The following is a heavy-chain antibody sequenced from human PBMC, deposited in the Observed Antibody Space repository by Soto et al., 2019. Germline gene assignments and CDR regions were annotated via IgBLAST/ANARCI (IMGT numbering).Heavy chain of an antibody. V-gene: IGHV4-34*01. Sequence: SETLSLTCAVSGGSFSDNYWTWFRQPPNKGLEWIGEISPSGTTKYIPSLWSRASISVDTSKNQFSLKVTSVTAADTAVYYCATSLWFGTQPEIWGRGTLVTVSS. J-gene: IGHJ4*02. CDR3: ATSLWFGTQPEI. CDR2: ISPSGTT. CDR1: GGSFSDNY. D-gene: IGHD3-10*01.